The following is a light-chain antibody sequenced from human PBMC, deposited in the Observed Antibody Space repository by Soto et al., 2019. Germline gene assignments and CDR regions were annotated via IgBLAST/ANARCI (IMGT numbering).Light chain of an antibody. Sequence: QSVLTQPPSVSAAPGQKVTISCSGSSSNIGNNYVSWYQQLPGTAHKLLIYDNNKRPSGIPDRFSGSKSGTSATLGITGLQTGDEAGYYCGTWDSSLSAGVFGGGTKVTVL. CDR3: GTWDSSLSAGV. J-gene: IGLJ2*01. CDR1: SSNIGNNY. CDR2: DNN. V-gene: IGLV1-51*01.